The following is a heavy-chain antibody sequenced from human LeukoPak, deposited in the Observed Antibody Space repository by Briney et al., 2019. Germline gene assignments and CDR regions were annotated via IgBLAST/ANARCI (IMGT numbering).Heavy chain of an antibody. CDR3: ARDLELPSNWDAFDI. CDR1: GGTFSSYA. D-gene: IGHD7-27*01. Sequence: GASVKVSCKASGGTFSSYAISWVRQAPGQGLEWMGRIIPIFGTANYAQKFQGRVTITTDESTSTAYMELSSLRSEDTAVYYRARDLELPSNWDAFDIWGQGTMVTVSS. J-gene: IGHJ3*02. CDR2: IIPIFGTA. V-gene: IGHV1-69*05.